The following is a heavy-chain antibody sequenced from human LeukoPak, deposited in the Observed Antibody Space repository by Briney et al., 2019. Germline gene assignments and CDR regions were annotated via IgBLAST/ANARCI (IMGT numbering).Heavy chain of an antibody. CDR1: GYTFTGYY. V-gene: IGHV1-2*02. CDR3: ARDNSVVVVIPDAFDI. CDR2: INPNSGGT. Sequence: ASVKVSCKASGYTFTGYYMHWVRQAPGQGLEWMGWINPNSGGTNYAQKFQGRVTMTRDTSISTAYMELSRLRSDDTAVYYCARDNSVVVVIPDAFDIWGQGTMVTVSS. D-gene: IGHD3-22*01. J-gene: IGHJ3*02.